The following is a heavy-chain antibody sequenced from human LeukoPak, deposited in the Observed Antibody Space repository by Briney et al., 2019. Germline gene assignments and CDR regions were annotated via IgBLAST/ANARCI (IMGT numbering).Heavy chain of an antibody. CDR3: AKDRRYYGSGSYYTR. J-gene: IGHJ4*02. D-gene: IGHD3-10*01. CDR2: ISGSGGST. Sequence: GGSLRLSCAASGFTFSSYAMSWVRQAPGKGLEWVSAISGSGGSTYYADSVKGRFTISRDNSKNTLYLQMNSLRAEDTAVYYCAKDRRYYGSGSYYTRWGQGTLVTVSS. V-gene: IGHV3-23*01. CDR1: GFTFSSYA.